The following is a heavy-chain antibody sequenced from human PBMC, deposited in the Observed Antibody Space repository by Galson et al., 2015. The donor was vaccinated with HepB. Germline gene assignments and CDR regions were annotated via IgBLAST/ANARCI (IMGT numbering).Heavy chain of an antibody. V-gene: IGHV3-21*01. J-gene: IGHJ4*02. Sequence: SLRLSCAASGFTFSSYSMNWVRQAPGKGLEWVSSISSSSSYIYYADSVKGRFTISRDNAKNSLYLQMNSLGAEDTAVYYCASPMVRGGLFDYWGQGTLVTVSS. CDR2: ISSSSSYI. CDR3: ASPMVRGGLFDY. CDR1: GFTFSSYS. D-gene: IGHD3-10*01.